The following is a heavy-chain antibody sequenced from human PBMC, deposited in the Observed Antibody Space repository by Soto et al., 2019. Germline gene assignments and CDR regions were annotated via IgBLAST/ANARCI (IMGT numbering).Heavy chain of an antibody. CDR2: ISQEGPIA. CDR3: LRAQRHWNAVADQ. D-gene: IGHD1-1*01. Sequence: APIKVLVWVSRISQEGPIASHADSVKGRFTISSDNVTNTLYLQMNSLRADATAGYYCLRAQRHWNAVADQWGQGTLVTVSS. J-gene: IGHJ4*02. V-gene: IGHV3-74*01.